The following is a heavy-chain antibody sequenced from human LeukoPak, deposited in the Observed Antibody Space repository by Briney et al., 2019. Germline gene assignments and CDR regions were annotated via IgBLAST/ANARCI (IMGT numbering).Heavy chain of an antibody. CDR2: INVGAT. CDR1: GFSFSVFS. CDR3: VRDSKWAFDY. D-gene: IGHD1-26*01. Sequence: GGSLRLSCAASGFSFSVFSMSWVRQAPGKGLEWVSYINVGATTYADSVKGRFTISRDEAKNSLCLQMSSLRPEDTAIYYCVRDSKWAFDYWGQGTLVSVSS. J-gene: IGHJ4*02. V-gene: IGHV3-48*01.